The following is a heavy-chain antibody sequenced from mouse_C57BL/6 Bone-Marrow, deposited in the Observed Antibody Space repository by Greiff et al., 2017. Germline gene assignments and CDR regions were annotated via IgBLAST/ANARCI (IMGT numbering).Heavy chain of an antibody. J-gene: IGHJ4*01. V-gene: IGHV1-18*01. CDR3: ARGANWEYYYAMDY. CDR2: INPNNGGT. CDR1: GYTFTDYN. D-gene: IGHD4-1*01. Sequence: VQLQQSGPELVKPGASVKIPCKASGYTFTDYNMDWVKQSHGKSLEWIGDINPNNGGTIYNQKFKGKATLTVDKSSSTAYMELRSLTSEDTAVYDCARGANWEYYYAMDYGGQGTSVTVSS.